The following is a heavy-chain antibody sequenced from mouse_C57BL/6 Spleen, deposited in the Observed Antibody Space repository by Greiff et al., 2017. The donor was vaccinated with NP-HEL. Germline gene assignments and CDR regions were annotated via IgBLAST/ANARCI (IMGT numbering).Heavy chain of an antibody. Sequence: VQLQQPGAELVKPGASVKLSCKASGYTFTSYWMQWVKQRPGQGLEWIGEIDPSDSYTNYNQKFKGKATLTVDTSSSTAYMQLSSLTSEDSAVYYCARLEGNSYYFDYWGHGTTLTVSS. J-gene: IGHJ2*01. V-gene: IGHV1-50*01. D-gene: IGHD2-1*01. CDR1: GYTFTSYW. CDR3: ARLEGNSYYFDY. CDR2: IDPSDSYT.